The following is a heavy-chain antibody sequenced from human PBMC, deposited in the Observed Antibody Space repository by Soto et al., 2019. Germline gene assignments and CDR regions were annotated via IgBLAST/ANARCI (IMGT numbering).Heavy chain of an antibody. CDR3: AREYTAWPLAYGLDV. V-gene: IGHV3-21*01. Sequence: GGSLRLSCAASGFTFSSYAMSWVRQAPGKGLEWVSSISSRSDIYYADSVKGRFTISRDNAKNSVSLQMNSLRAEDTAVYYCAREYTAWPLAYGLDVWGQGTTVTVSS. J-gene: IGHJ6*02. CDR2: ISSRSDI. D-gene: IGHD2-2*02. CDR1: GFTFSSYA.